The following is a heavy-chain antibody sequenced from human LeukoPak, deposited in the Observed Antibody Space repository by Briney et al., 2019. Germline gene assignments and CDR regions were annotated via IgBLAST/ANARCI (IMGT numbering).Heavy chain of an antibody. CDR3: ARNPYPYDFWSGYYADY. J-gene: IGHJ4*02. CDR2: ISYDGSNK. D-gene: IGHD3-3*01. CDR1: GFTFSSYA. Sequence: GGSLRLSCAASGFTFSSYAMHWVRQAPGKGLEWVAVISYDGSNKYYADSVKRRFTISRDNSKNTLYLQMNSLRAEDTAVYYCARNPYPYDFWSGYYADYWGQGTLVTVSS. V-gene: IGHV3-30*01.